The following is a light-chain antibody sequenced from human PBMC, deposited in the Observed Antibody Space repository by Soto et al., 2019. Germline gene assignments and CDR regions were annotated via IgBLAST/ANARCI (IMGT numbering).Light chain of an antibody. CDR1: QSVSDS. CDR3: QHRSNWPQT. CDR2: HPS. Sequence: EIVLTQSPATLSLSPGERATPSCRASQSVSDSLAWFQHKPGQAPRLLIFHPSSRAAGTPARFSGSGFGTDFSLTISSLEPEDFAVYCCQHRSNWPQTFGQGTRVEFK. V-gene: IGKV3-11*01. J-gene: IGKJ1*01.